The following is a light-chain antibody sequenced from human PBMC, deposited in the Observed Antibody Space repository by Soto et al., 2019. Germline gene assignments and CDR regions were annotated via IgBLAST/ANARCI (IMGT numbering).Light chain of an antibody. J-gene: IGKJ2*01. CDR1: QSISTW. CDR3: QQYNSYPYT. Sequence: DIQMTQSPSTLSASVGDRVTITCRASQSISTWLAWYQQKPGKAPKLLIYKASSLESGVPSRFSGSGSGTEXTLTISSLQPDDFATYYCQQYNSYPYTFGQGTKLEIK. CDR2: KAS. V-gene: IGKV1-5*03.